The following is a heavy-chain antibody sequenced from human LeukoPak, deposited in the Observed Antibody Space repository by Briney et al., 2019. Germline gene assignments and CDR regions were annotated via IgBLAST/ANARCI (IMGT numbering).Heavy chain of an antibody. V-gene: IGHV3-23*01. CDR3: ARDYADYVGYFFFDY. Sequence: GGFLRLSCAASGFTFNNYAMNWVRLAPGKGLEWVSSISGGGETTYYADSAKGRFTISRDNSQNTLYLQMNSLRAEDTAVYYCARDYADYVGYFFFDYWGQGTLVTVSS. CDR1: GFTFNNYA. D-gene: IGHD4-17*01. CDR2: ISGGGETT. J-gene: IGHJ4*02.